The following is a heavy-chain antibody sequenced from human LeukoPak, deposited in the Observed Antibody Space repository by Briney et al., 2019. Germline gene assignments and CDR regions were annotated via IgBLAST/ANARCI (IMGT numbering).Heavy chain of an antibody. V-gene: IGHV3-74*01. CDR3: ARAAVIAGATAY. CDR1: GFTFSSSW. Sequence: GGSLRLSCAASGFTFSSSWMHWVRQAPGKGLVWVSRINSDGSSTTYADSVKGRFTISRDNAKNTLYLQMNSLRAEDTAVYYCARAAVIAGATAYWGQGTLVTVSS. D-gene: IGHD6-25*01. J-gene: IGHJ4*02. CDR2: INSDGSST.